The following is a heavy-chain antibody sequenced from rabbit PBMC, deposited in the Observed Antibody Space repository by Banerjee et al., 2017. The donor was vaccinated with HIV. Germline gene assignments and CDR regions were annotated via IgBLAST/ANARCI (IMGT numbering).Heavy chain of an antibody. Sequence: QEQLVESGGGLVKPGGTLTLTCKASGLDFSSNAICWVRQAPGKGLEWIACINTSSGSTVYASWAKGPFTISKTSSTTVTLQMTSLTAADTATYFCARDLAGVTGWNFDLWGPGTLVTVS. CDR3: ARDLAGVTGWNFDL. J-gene: IGHJ4*01. D-gene: IGHD4-1*01. CDR1: GLDFSSNA. V-gene: IGHV1S45*01. CDR2: INTSSGST.